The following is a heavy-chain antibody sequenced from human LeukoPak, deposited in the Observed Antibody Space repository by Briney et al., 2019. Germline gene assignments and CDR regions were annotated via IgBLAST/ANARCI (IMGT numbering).Heavy chain of an antibody. CDR2: ISGSGGST. J-gene: IGHJ4*02. Sequence: GGSLRLSCAASGFTFSSYAMSWVRQAPGKGLEWVSAISGSGGSTYYADSVKGRFTISRDNSKNTLYLQMNSLRAEDTAVYYCARNVEMATIFFDYWGQGTLVTVSS. V-gene: IGHV3-23*01. CDR3: ARNVEMATIFFDY. CDR1: GFTFSSYA. D-gene: IGHD5-24*01.